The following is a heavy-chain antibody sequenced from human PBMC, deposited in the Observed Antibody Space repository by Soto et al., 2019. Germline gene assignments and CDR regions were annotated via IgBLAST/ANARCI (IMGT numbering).Heavy chain of an antibody. CDR1: GGSISSSSYD. V-gene: IGHV4-39*01. D-gene: IGHD3-3*01. CDR2: IYYSGST. CDR3: ARHRRLGYDFWSGYYIVY. J-gene: IGHJ4*02. Sequence: PSETLSLTCTVSGGSISSSSYDWGWIRQPPGKGLEWIGSIYYSGSTYYNPSLKSRVTISVDTSKNQFSLKLSSVTAADTAVYYCARHRRLGYDFWSGYYIVYWGQGTLVTVSS.